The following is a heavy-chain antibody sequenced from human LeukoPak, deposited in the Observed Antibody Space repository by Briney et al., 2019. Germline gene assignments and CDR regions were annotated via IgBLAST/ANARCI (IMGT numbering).Heavy chain of an antibody. CDR2: IKQDGSEK. V-gene: IGHV3-7*01. D-gene: IGHD2-2*01. CDR1: GFTFSSYW. CDR3: ARAGYCSSTSCYYYYYYMDV. J-gene: IGHJ6*03. Sequence: GGSLRLSCAASGFTFSSYWMSWVRQAPGNGLEWVANIKQDGSEKYYVDSVKGRFTISRDNAKNSLYLQMNSLRAEDTAVYYCARAGYCSSTSCYYYYYYMDVWGKGTTVTVSS.